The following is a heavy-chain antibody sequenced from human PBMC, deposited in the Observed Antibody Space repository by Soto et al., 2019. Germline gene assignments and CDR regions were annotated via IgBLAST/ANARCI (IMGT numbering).Heavy chain of an antibody. J-gene: IGHJ4*02. CDR3: VKGSDVARQELDY. CDR1: GFSFSNFG. V-gene: IGHV3-30*18. D-gene: IGHD3-3*01. CDR2: ISADGSDK. Sequence: QVQLVESGGGVVQPGRSLRLSCAASGFSFSNFGMHWVRQAPGKGLELVAAISADGSDKYFSGSVKGRFTISRDNPKNTLCLQMNSLRVEDTAVYYCVKGSDVARQELDYWGQGTLVTVSS.